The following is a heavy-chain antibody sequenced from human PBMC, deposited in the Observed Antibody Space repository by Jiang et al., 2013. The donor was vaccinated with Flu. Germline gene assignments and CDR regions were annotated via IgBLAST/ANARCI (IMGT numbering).Heavy chain of an antibody. J-gene: IGHJ6*03. D-gene: IGHD6-13*01. Sequence: TCTVSGGSISSYYWSWIRQPPGKGLEWIGYIYYSGSTNYNPSLKSRVTISVDTSKNQFSLKLSSVTAADTAVYYCARVSSSSWYDYYYYYMDVWGKGTTVTVSS. CDR2: IYYSGST. CDR1: GGSISSYY. CDR3: ARVSSSSWYDYYYYYMDV. V-gene: IGHV4-59*01.